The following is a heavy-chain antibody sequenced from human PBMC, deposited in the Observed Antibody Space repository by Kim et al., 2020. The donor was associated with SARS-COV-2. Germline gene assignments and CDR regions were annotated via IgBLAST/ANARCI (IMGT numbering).Heavy chain of an antibody. V-gene: IGHV6-1*01. Sequence: SQTLSLTCAISGDSVSSNSAAWNWIRQSPSRGLEWLGRTYYRSKWYNDYAVSVKSRITINPDTSKNPFSLQLNSVTPEDTAVYYCARDLGNSIAARPYYFDYWGQGTLVTVSS. D-gene: IGHD6-6*01. J-gene: IGHJ4*02. CDR1: GDSVSSNSAA. CDR2: TYYRSKWYN. CDR3: ARDLGNSIAARPYYFDY.